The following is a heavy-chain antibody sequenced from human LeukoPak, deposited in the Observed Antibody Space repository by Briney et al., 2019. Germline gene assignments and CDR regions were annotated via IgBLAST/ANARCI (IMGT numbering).Heavy chain of an antibody. CDR1: GGSISSGDYY. CDR2: IYYSGST. V-gene: IGHV4-30-4*01. J-gene: IGHJ6*02. Sequence: SETLSLTCTVSGGSISSGDYYWSWIRQPPGKGLEWIGYIYYSGSTYYNPSLKSRVTISVDTSKNQFSLKLSSVTAADTAVYYCARHPTGYDFWSGYYIRYYYYGMDVWGQGTTVTVSS. CDR3: ARHPTGYDFWSGYYIRYYYYGMDV. D-gene: IGHD3-3*01.